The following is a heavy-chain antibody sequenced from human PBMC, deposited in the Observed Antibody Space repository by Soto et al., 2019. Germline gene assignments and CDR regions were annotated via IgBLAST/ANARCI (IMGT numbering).Heavy chain of an antibody. Sequence: SATLSLTCTVSGDSIRSGIYYWGWIRQPPGKGLEWIGSAYYSGMTHYGPSLRGRVTISVDTSKNQFSLRLSSVSAADTATYYCARLPDEGVIAGGSMDVGGQGTTVTVSS. CDR1: GDSIRSGIYY. V-gene: IGHV4-39*01. D-gene: IGHD2-8*01. J-gene: IGHJ6*02. CDR3: ARLPDEGVIAGGSMDV. CDR2: AYYSGMT.